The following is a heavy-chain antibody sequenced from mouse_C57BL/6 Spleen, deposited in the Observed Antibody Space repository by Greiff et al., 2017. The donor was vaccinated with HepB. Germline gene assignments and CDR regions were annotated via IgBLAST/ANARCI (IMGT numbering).Heavy chain of an antibody. CDR2: ISYDGSN. CDR3: ARDNYYYGTGY. Sequence: EVQLQESGPGLVKPSQSLSLTCSVTGYSITSGYYWNWIRQFPGNKLEWMGYISYDGSNNYNQSLKNRISITRDTSKNQFFLKLNSVTTEDTATYYCARDNYYYGTGYWGQGTTLTVSS. J-gene: IGHJ2*01. D-gene: IGHD1-1*01. CDR1: GYSITSGYY. V-gene: IGHV3-6*01.